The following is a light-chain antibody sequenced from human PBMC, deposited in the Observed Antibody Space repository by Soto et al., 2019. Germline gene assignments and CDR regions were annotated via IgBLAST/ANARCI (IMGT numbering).Light chain of an antibody. V-gene: IGKV3-15*01. Sequence: EIVMTQSPATLSVSPGERATLSCRASQSVSGNLAWYQQKPGQPPRLLIYGASTRATGIPARFSGSGSGTEFTLTISSLQSEDFAVYYCQQYNNWTLTFGGGTKVEIQ. CDR3: QQYNNWTLT. CDR1: QSVSGN. J-gene: IGKJ4*01. CDR2: GAS.